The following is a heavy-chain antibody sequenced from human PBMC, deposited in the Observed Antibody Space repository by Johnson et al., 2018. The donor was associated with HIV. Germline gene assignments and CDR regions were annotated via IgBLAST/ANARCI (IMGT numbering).Heavy chain of an antibody. V-gene: IGHV3-33*05. J-gene: IGHJ3*02. D-gene: IGHD3-22*01. CDR2: TAHDESIT. Sequence: QMLLVESGGGLVHPGGSLRLSCAASGFTFANYGMHWVRQAPGKGLEWVAFTAHDESITHYADSVKGRFTMSRDNSKSTLNLQMNSLRAEDTAVYYCASDYYYDSRARLGAFDIWGQGTMVTVSS. CDR1: GFTFANYG. CDR3: ASDYYYDSRARLGAFDI.